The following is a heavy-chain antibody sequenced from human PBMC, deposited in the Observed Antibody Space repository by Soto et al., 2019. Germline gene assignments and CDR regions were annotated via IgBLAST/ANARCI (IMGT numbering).Heavy chain of an antibody. Sequence: EVQLVESGGGLVQPGGSLKLSCAASGFTFSGSAMHWVRQASGKGLECVGRIRTKVNSYATTYGASVKGRFTISRDDSKNTTYLQMNSLKTEDTAVYYCTTEPGHYWGQGTLVTVSS. J-gene: IGHJ4*02. D-gene: IGHD3-10*01. CDR2: IRTKVNSYAT. CDR1: GFTFSGSA. V-gene: IGHV3-73*01. CDR3: TTEPGHY.